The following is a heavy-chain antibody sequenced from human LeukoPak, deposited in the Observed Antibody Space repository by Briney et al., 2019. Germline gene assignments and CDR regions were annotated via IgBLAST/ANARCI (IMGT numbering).Heavy chain of an antibody. CDR1: GGTFSSYA. CDR3: ARNYDILTGYYPPDY. D-gene: IGHD3-9*01. CDR2: ISAYNGNT. J-gene: IGHJ4*02. V-gene: IGHV1-18*01. Sequence: ASVKVSCKASGGTFSSYAISWVRQAPGQGLEWMGWISAYNGNTNYAQKLQGRVTMTTDTSTSTAYMELRSLRSDDTAVYYCARNYDILTGYYPPDYWGQGTLVTVSS.